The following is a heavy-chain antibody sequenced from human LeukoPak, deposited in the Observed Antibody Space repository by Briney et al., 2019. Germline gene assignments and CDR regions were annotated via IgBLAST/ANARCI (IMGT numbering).Heavy chain of an antibody. Sequence: GGSLRLSCAASGFTVSSNYMSWVRQAPGKGLEWVSVIYSGGSTYYADSVKGRFTISRDNSKNTLYLQMNSLRAEDTAVYYCARGRSGWYKSYWYFDLWGRGTLVTVSS. CDR3: ARGRSGWYKSYWYFDL. CDR2: IYSGGST. V-gene: IGHV3-66*01. J-gene: IGHJ2*01. D-gene: IGHD6-19*01. CDR1: GFTVSSNY.